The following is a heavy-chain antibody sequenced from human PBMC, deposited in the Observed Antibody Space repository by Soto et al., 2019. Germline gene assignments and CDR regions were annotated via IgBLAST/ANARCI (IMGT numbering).Heavy chain of an antibody. V-gene: IGHV3-30-3*01. CDR3: ARDLGNNYGSFAY. CDR1: GFTFSNYA. Sequence: LRLSCVASGFTFSNYAMNWVRQAPGKGLEWVAVISYDGSNKYYADSVKGRITISRDNSRNTLYLQMNNLRAEDTAMYYCARDLGNNYGSFAYWGQGTLVTVS. CDR2: ISYDGSNK. J-gene: IGHJ4*02. D-gene: IGHD4-17*01.